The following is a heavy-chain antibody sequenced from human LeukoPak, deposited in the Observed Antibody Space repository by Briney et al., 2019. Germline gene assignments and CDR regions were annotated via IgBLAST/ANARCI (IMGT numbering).Heavy chain of an antibody. CDR3: ARVPLEYQLLGYYYYYYMDV. Sequence: ASVKVSCKASGYTFTSYGISWVRQAPGQGLEWMGWISAYNGNTNYAQKLQGRVTMTTDTSTSTAYVELRSLRSDDTAVYYCARVPLEYQLLGYYYYYYMDVWGKGTTVTVSS. CDR2: ISAYNGNT. V-gene: IGHV1-18*01. CDR1: GYTFTSYG. J-gene: IGHJ6*03. D-gene: IGHD2-2*01.